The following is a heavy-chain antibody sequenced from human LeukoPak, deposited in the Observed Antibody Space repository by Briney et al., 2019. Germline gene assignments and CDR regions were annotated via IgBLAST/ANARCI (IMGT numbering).Heavy chain of an antibody. Sequence: GGSLRLSCKVSGFAFSEFEMNWVRQAPGKGLDWVAYINLRGSKVYYADSVKGRFTISRDNSKNTLYLQMNSLRAEDTAIYYCAKDPGAWGQGTLVTVSS. J-gene: IGHJ5*02. V-gene: IGHV3-48*03. CDR3: AKDPGA. CDR1: GFAFSEFE. D-gene: IGHD3-10*01. CDR2: INLRGSKV.